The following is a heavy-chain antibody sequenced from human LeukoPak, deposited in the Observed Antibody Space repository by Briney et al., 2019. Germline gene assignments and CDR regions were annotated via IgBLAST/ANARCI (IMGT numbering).Heavy chain of an antibody. Sequence: KPSETLSLTCTVSGGSISSSSYYWGWIRQPPGKGLEWIGSIYYSGSTYYNPSLKSRITISVDTSKNQFSLKLSSVTAADTAVYYCARTYDSSGYYYYMDVWGKGTTVTVSS. CDR1: GGSISSSSYY. CDR3: ARTYDSSGYYYYMDV. CDR2: IYYSGST. J-gene: IGHJ6*03. D-gene: IGHD3-22*01. V-gene: IGHV4-39*01.